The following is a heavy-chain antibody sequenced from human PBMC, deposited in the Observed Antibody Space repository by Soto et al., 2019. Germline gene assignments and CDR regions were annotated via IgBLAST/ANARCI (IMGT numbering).Heavy chain of an antibody. CDR3: ARWIYNGYFDY. D-gene: IGHD1-1*01. J-gene: IGHJ4*02. V-gene: IGHV1-3*01. Sequence: QGQLVQSGAEVKKPGASVKVSCGTSGFSFTSYSFHWVRQAPAQGLQWMGWINAGRGKTKYSQQFQGRVTFTWDTSANTVYMELSRLTSEDTSVFYCARWIYNGYFDYWGQGTRVTVSA. CDR1: GFSFTSYS. CDR2: INAGRGKT.